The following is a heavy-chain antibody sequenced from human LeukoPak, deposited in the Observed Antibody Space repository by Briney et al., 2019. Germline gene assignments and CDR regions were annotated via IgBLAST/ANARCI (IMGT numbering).Heavy chain of an antibody. V-gene: IGHV4-39*07. CDR3: ARIFRGAYFDY. D-gene: IGHD3-10*01. Sequence: PSETLSLTCNVSGASMSNYYWVWIRQPPGKGLEWIGSIYHSGTTYSGSTYYNPSLKSRVTISLDTSKNQFSLKVGSMTAADTAVYYCARIFRGAYFDYWGQGTLVTVSS. J-gene: IGHJ4*02. CDR1: GASMSNYY. CDR2: IYHSGTTYSGST.